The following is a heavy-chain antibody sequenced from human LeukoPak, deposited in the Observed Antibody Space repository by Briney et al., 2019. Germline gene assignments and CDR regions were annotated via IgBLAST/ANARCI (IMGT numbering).Heavy chain of an antibody. Sequence: PSETLSLTCTVSGGSISSYYWSWIRQPPGKGLEWIGYIYYSGSTNYNPSLKSRVTISVDTSKNQFSLKLSSVTAADTAVYYCARASVAANYFDYWGQGTLVTVSS. CDR3: ARASVAANYFDY. V-gene: IGHV4-59*01. D-gene: IGHD6-13*01. CDR2: IYYSGST. J-gene: IGHJ4*02. CDR1: GGSISSYY.